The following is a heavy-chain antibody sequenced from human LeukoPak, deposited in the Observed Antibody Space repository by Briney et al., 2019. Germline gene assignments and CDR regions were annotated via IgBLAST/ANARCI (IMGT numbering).Heavy chain of an antibody. D-gene: IGHD2-2*02. CDR1: GFAFSSYG. CDR3: AKSTVPAAIGRLYYYYYMDV. V-gene: IGHV3-30*02. CDR2: IRYDGSNR. Sequence: GGSLRLSCAASGFAFSSYGMHWVRQAPGKGLEWVAFIRYDGSNRYYADSVKGRFTISRDNSKNTLYLQMNSLRAEDTAVYYCAKSTVPAAIGRLYYYYYMDVWGKGTTVTVSS. J-gene: IGHJ6*03.